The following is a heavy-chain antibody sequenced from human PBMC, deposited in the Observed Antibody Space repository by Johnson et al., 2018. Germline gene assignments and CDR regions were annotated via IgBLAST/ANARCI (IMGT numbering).Heavy chain of an antibody. CDR1: GFTFSSYS. CDR2: ISSSSSYI. CDR3: ARDKPGIAGAVDYYGMDV. J-gene: IGHJ6*02. Sequence: VQSGGGLVKPGGSLRLSCAASGFTFSSYSMNWVRQAPGKGLEWVSSISSSSSYIYYADSVKGRFTISRDNAKNSLYLQMNSLRAEDTAVYYCARDKPGIAGAVDYYGMDVWGQGTTVTVSS. V-gene: IGHV3-21*01. D-gene: IGHD6-19*01.